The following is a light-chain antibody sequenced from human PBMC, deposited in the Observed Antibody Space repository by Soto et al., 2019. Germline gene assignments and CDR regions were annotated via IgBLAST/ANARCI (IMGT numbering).Light chain of an antibody. CDR2: AVS. Sequence: IQMTQFPSSLSASVGDRVTITCRAGQTVIRYLNWYQQKPGRAPNLLIYAVSNLQSGVPSRFSGSGSGTEFTLTISDLQPEDFATYYCQQCYSPLFTFGPGTKVEIK. CDR3: QQCYSPLFT. CDR1: QTVIRY. J-gene: IGKJ3*01. V-gene: IGKV1-39*01.